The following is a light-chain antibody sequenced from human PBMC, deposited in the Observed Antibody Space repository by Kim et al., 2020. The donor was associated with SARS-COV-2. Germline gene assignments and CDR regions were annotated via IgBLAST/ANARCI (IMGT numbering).Light chain of an antibody. Sequence: GQSVTISCTRTSSDVGGYNHVSWYQQHPGKAPKLMIYAVTKRPSGVPDRFSGSKSGNTASLTISGLQAEDEADYHCCSFAGYYTLIFGGGTQLTVL. V-gene: IGLV2-11*03. CDR1: SSDVGGYNH. CDR3: CSFAGYYTLI. CDR2: AVT. J-gene: IGLJ2*01.